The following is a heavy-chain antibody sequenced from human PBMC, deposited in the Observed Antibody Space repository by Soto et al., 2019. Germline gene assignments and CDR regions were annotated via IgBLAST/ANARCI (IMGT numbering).Heavy chain of an antibody. J-gene: IGHJ6*02. V-gene: IGHV5-51*01. Sequence: PGESLKISCKGSVYSFTSYWIGWVRQMPGKGLEWMGIIYPGDSDTRYSPSFQGQVTISADKSISTAYLHLRSLEASDTATYFCARQGFSKHYFYAADVWGQGTTVTVSS. CDR2: IYPGDSDT. D-gene: IGHD6-13*01. CDR1: VYSFTSYW. CDR3: ARQGFSKHYFYAADV.